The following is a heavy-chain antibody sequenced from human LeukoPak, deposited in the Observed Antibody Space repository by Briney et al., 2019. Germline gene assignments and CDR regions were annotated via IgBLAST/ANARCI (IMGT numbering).Heavy chain of an antibody. CDR3: AKGGVWIQLWHFDH. CDR1: GFTFSSYG. CDR2: IRYDGSNK. Sequence: PGGSLRLSCAASGFTFSSYGMHWVRQAPGKGLEWVAFIRYDGSNKYYADSVKGRFTISRDNSKNTLYLQMNSLRAEDTAVYYCAKGGVWIQLWHFDHWGQGTLVTVSS. D-gene: IGHD5-18*01. J-gene: IGHJ4*02. V-gene: IGHV3-30*02.